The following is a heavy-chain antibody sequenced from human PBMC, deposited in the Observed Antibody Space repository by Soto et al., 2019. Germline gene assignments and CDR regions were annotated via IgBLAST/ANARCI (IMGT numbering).Heavy chain of an antibody. CDR3: AKDLVAMMAVAPLDY. V-gene: IGHV3-30*18. D-gene: IGHD3-22*01. CDR2: ISYDGSNK. J-gene: IGHJ4*02. Sequence: QVQLVESGGCVVQPGRSLRLSCAASGFTFSTYGMHWVRQAPGKGLEWVAIISYDGSNKYYADSVKGRFTISRDNSKNTLYLQMNSLRAEDTAVYYCAKDLVAMMAVAPLDYWGQGTLVTVSS. CDR1: GFTFSTYG.